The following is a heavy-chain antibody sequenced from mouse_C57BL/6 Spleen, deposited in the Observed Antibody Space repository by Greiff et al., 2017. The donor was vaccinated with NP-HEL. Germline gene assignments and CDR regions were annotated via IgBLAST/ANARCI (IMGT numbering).Heavy chain of an antibody. D-gene: IGHD2-4*01. V-gene: IGHV5-6*01. CDR1: GFTFSSYG. CDR3: ARQIYYDYASYYAMDY. Sequence: EVKLMESGGDLVKPGGSLKLSCAASGFTFSSYGMSWVRQTPDKRLEWVATISSGGSYTYYPDSVKGRFTISRDNAKNTLYLQRSSLKSEDTAMYDCARQIYYDYASYYAMDYWGQGTAVTVSS. CDR2: ISSGGSYT. J-gene: IGHJ4*01.